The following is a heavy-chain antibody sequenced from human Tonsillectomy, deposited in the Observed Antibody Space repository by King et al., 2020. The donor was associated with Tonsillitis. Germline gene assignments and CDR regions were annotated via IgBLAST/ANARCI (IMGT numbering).Heavy chain of an antibody. J-gene: IGHJ5*02. CDR2: ISGGGDST. CDR3: AKDSSEADLWGA. CDR1: GFTFSSYA. Sequence: VQLVESGGDLVQPGGSLRVSCAASGFTFSSYALSWVLQAPGKGLEWVSSISGGGDSTYYADAVKGRFASTRDNSKNTVFLQMNSLRVEDTAGYYFAKDSSEADLWGAWGQGTLVTVSS. V-gene: IGHV3-23*04. D-gene: IGHD3-16*01.